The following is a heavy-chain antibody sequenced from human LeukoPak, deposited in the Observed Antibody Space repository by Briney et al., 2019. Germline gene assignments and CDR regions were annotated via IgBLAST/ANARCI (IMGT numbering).Heavy chain of an antibody. CDR3: ARDWWFAP. CDR2: IYHSGST. CDR1: GYSINSGYY. J-gene: IGHJ5*02. V-gene: IGHV4-38-2*02. Sequence: PSETLSLTCTVSGYSINSGYYWGWIRQPPGKGLEWIGNIYHSGSTYYNPSLKGRVTISLDTSKNQFSLKLTSVTAADTAVYYCARDWWFAPWGQGTLVTVSS.